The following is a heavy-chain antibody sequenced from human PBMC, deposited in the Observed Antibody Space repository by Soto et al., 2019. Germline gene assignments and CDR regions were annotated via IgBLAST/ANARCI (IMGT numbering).Heavy chain of an antibody. CDR2: IFYSRSL. CDR3: AKHDRGDFHDF. CDR1: GDSFRSRDHY. V-gene: IGHV4-39*01. D-gene: IGHD3-10*01. J-gene: IGHJ4*02. Sequence: PSETLSLTCTVSGDSFRSRDHYLGWILQPPGKGLEWTGSIFYSRSLYYNASFKELVSIFVETSKIHVTRKVSSATAADTAVYYCAKHDRGDFHDFWGQGTPVNVSS.